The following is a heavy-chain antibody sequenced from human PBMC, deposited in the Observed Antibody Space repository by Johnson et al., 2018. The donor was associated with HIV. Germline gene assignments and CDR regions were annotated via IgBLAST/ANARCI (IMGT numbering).Heavy chain of an antibody. V-gene: IGHV3-30*04. Sequence: QVQLVESGGGVVQPGRSLRLSCAASGFTFSSYAMHWVRQAPGKGLEWVAVISYDGNNKYYVDSVKGRFTISRDDAKNSLYLQMDILRAEDTAVSYCARGEYGYLSGSYRKPPRTDAFDIWGQGTMVTVSS. CDR1: GFTFSSYA. CDR3: ARGEYGYLSGSYRKPPRTDAFDI. J-gene: IGHJ3*02. CDR2: ISYDGNNK. D-gene: IGHD3-16*02.